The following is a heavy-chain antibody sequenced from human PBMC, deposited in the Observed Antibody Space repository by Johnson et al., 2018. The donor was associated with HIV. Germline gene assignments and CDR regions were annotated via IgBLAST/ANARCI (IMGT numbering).Heavy chain of an antibody. V-gene: IGHV3-30*04. Sequence: QVQLVESGGGLVQPGRSLKLSCAASGFTFSSYAMHWVRQAPGKGLEWVAVISYDGSNKYYADSVKGRFTISRANSKSTLYLQMNSLRADDTAVYYCAKIARRCSGGSCYTTSDAFDIWGQGTMVTVSS. D-gene: IGHD2-15*01. CDR3: AKIARRCSGGSCYTTSDAFDI. CDR2: ISYDGSNK. J-gene: IGHJ3*02. CDR1: GFTFSSYA.